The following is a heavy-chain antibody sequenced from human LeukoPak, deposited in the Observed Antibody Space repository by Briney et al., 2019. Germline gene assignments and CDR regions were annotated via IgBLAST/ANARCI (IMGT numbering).Heavy chain of an antibody. V-gene: IGHV3-66*01. CDR1: GFTFSSYA. J-gene: IGHJ4*02. CDR3: ARDKRRYFDW. D-gene: IGHD3-9*01. CDR2: MYRDGSS. Sequence: GGSLRLSCAASGFTFSSYAMNWVRQSPGRGLEWVSAMYRDGSSDYADSARDRFTISRDNSKNIVFLHMKTLRVDDTAIYYCARDKRRYFDWWGQGTLVTVSS.